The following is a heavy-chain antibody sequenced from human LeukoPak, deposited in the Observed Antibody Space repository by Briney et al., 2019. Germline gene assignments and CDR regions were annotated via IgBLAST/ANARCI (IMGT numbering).Heavy chain of an antibody. D-gene: IGHD6-13*01. V-gene: IGHV3-30*02. J-gene: IGHJ4*02. CDR2: IRYDGSNK. CDR1: GFTFSSYG. CDR3: AKDPGIAAAGTQFYFDY. Sequence: GGSLRLSCAASGFTFSSYGMHWVRQAPGKGLEWVAFIRYDGSNKYYADSVKGRFTISRDNSKNTLYLQMNSLRAEDTAVYYCAKDPGIAAAGTQFYFDYWGQGTLVTVSS.